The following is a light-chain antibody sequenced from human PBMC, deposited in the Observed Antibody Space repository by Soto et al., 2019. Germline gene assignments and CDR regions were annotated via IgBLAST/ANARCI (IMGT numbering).Light chain of an antibody. J-gene: IGLJ1*01. V-gene: IGLV2-14*01. CDR2: DIS. CDR1: SSDVGAYNY. CDR3: LSYTTNGTYV. Sequence: QSVLTQPASVSGSPGQSITISCTGTSSDVGAYNYVSWYQQYPDKAPKVMIYDISNRPSGVSHRFSGSKSGNTASLTISVLQAEDEAAYYSLSYTTNGTYVFGPVTKVTVL.